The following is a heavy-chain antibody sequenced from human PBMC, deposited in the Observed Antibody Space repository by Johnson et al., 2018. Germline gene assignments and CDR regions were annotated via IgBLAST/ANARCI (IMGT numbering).Heavy chain of an antibody. CDR2: ISGSGGST. V-gene: IGHV3-23*04. J-gene: IGHJ3*02. CDR1: GFTFEDYA. Sequence: VQLVQSGGGLVQPGRSLRLSCAASGFTFEDYAMHWVRQAPGKGLEWVSGISGSGGSTYYATSVEGRFTISRDNSKNTLYLQRNSLRAEDTAVYYCAKYHDYGEGIDAFDIWGQGTMVTVSS. D-gene: IGHD4-17*01. CDR3: AKYHDYGEGIDAFDI.